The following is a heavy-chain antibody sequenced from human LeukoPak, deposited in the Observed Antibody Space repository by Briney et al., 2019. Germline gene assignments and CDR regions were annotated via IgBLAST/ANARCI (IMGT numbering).Heavy chain of an antibody. Sequence: VASVKVSCKASGYTFTSYYMHWVRQAPGQGLEWMGWINPNSGGTNYAQKFQGWVTMTRDTSISTAYMELSRLGSDDTAVYYCARVPLNYDSSGEGAFDIWGQGTMVTVSS. CDR2: INPNSGGT. CDR3: ARVPLNYDSSGEGAFDI. J-gene: IGHJ3*02. V-gene: IGHV1-2*04. D-gene: IGHD3-22*01. CDR1: GYTFTSYY.